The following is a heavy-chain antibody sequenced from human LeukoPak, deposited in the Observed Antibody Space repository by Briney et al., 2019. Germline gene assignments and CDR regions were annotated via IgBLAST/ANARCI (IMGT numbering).Heavy chain of an antibody. CDR3: AKDLSPAAEKSHFDY. CDR2: ISYDGSNK. CDR1: GFTFSSYG. D-gene: IGHD2-2*01. Sequence: GGSLRLSCAASGFTFSSYGMHWVRQAPGKGLEWVAVISYDGSNKYYADSVKGRFTISRDNSKNTLYLQMNSLRAEDTAVCYCAKDLSPAAEKSHFDYWGQGTLVTVSS. J-gene: IGHJ4*02. V-gene: IGHV3-30*18.